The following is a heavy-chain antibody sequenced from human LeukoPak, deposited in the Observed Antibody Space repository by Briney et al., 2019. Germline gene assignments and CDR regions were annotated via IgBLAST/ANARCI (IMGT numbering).Heavy chain of an antibody. V-gene: IGHV4-39*01. D-gene: IGHD1-7*01. CDR2: IYYSGST. J-gene: IGHJ4*02. Sequence: SETLSLTCTVSGDSISSRRFYWGWIRQPPGKGLEWIGSIYYSGSTYYNPSLKSRVTISVDTSKNQFSLKLNSVTTADTAVYYCARQYIVELPDLPFDFSGQGTLVTVSS. CDR1: GDSISSRRFY. CDR3: ARQYIVELPDLPFDF.